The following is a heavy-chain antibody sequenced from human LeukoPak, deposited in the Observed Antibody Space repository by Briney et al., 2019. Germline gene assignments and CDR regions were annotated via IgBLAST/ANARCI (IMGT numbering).Heavy chain of an antibody. Sequence: SQTLSLTFAISGDSVSSNSAAWNWIRQSPSRGLEWLGRTYYRSKWYHDYAVSVKSRITIDPDTSKNQFSLQLNSVTAEDTAVYYCVPGYAFHIWGQGTMVTVSS. CDR3: VPGYAFHI. CDR2: TYYRSKWYH. D-gene: IGHD3-10*01. CDR1: GDSVSSNSAA. J-gene: IGHJ3*02. V-gene: IGHV6-1*01.